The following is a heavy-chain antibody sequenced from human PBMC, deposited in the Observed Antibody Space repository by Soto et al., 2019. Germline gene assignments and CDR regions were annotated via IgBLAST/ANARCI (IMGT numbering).Heavy chain of an antibody. D-gene: IGHD6-13*01. CDR3: ARSTSIAAAGTYGADFDY. V-gene: IGHV3-7*01. Sequence: GGSLRLSCAASGFTFSSYWMSWVRQAPGKGLEWVANIKQDGSEKYYVDSVKGRFTISRDNAKNSLYLQMNSLRAEDTAVYYCARSTSIAAAGTYGADFDYWGQGTLVTVSS. CDR2: IKQDGSEK. CDR1: GFTFSSYW. J-gene: IGHJ4*02.